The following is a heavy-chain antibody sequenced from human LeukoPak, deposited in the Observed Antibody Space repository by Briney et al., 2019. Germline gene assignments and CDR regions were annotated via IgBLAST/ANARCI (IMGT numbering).Heavy chain of an antibody. D-gene: IGHD6-13*01. V-gene: IGHV3-30*18. CDR3: AKDRSNSWTFDY. Sequence: PGRSLRLSCTASGFTFISYGMHWVRQAPGKGLEWVANIASDGSDRHYADSVKGRFTISRDNSKNTVYLQMNSLRGEDTAVYYCAKDRSNSWTFDYWGQGTLVTVSS. J-gene: IGHJ4*02. CDR2: IASDGSDR. CDR1: GFTFISYG.